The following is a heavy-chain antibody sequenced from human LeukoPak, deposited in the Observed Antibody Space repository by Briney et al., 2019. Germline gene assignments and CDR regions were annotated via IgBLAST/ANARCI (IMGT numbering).Heavy chain of an antibody. CDR3: ARVAGIGTYYYYMDV. CDR1: GFIFSNYW. Sequence: TGGSLRLSCAASGFIFSNYWMHWVRQAPGKGLVWVACINSDGRSTIFADSVKGRFTISRDNAKNTLYLQMNSLSGEDTAVYHCARVAGIGTYYYYMDVWGKGTTVTVSS. V-gene: IGHV3-74*01. J-gene: IGHJ6*03. D-gene: IGHD6-19*01. CDR2: INSDGRST.